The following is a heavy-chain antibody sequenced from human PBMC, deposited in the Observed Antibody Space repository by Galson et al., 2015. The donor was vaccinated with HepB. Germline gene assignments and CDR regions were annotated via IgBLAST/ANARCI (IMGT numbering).Heavy chain of an antibody. CDR1: GYTLTSNG. Sequence: PAKVPRKASGYTLTSNGISCARQAPGQGLEWMGWISAHSGNTNYAQKVQGRVTMTTDTSTTTAYMELRSLTSDDTAVYYCARDVMYRFDQWGQGTLVTVSS. D-gene: IGHD2/OR15-2a*01. V-gene: IGHV1-18*04. CDR2: ISAHSGNT. J-gene: IGHJ4*02. CDR3: ARDVMYRFDQ.